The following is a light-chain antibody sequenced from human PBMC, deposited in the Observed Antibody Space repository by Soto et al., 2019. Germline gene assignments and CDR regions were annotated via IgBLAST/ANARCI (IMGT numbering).Light chain of an antibody. CDR1: RSVTTF. J-gene: IGKJ4*01. Sequence: EIVLTQSPATLSLSPGERATLSCRASRSVTTFLAWYQQKPGQAPRLLIYDASKRATGVPTRFSGSESGTDFTLTINNLEPEDFAVYYCQQRTNWPLTFGGGTKV. CDR2: DAS. CDR3: QQRTNWPLT. V-gene: IGKV3-11*01.